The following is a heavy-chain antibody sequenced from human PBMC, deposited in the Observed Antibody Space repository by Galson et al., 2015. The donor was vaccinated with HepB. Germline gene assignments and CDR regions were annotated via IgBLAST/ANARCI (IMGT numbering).Heavy chain of an antibody. V-gene: IGHV1-18*01. CDR2: ISAYNGNT. CDR3: VVVITPGAFDI. CDR1: GGTFSSYA. D-gene: IGHD3-22*01. J-gene: IGHJ3*02. Sequence: SVKVSCKASGGTFSSYAISWVRQAPGQGLEWMGWISAYNGNTNYAQKLQGRVTMTTDTSTSTAYMELRSLRSDDTAVYYCVVVITPGAFDIWGQGTMVTVSS.